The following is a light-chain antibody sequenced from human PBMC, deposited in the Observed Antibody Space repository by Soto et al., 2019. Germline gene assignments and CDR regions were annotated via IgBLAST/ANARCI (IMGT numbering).Light chain of an antibody. CDR2: SND. V-gene: IGLV1-44*01. CDR3: ATWADSLNGVV. J-gene: IGLJ2*01. Sequence: QSVLTQTPSASGTPGQTITISCSGSNSDIGSHSVDWYRQFPGMTPRLLINSNDQRPSGVPDRFSGSKSGTSATLAISGLRSEDEADYYCATWADSLNGVVFGGGTKLTVL. CDR1: NSDIGSHS.